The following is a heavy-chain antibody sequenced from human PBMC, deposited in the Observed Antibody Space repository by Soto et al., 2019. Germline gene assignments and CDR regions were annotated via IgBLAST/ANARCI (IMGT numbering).Heavy chain of an antibody. D-gene: IGHD2-8*02. CDR1: GCTVSSYW. CDR2: INSDGSST. J-gene: IGHJ4*02. V-gene: IGHV3-74*01. CDR3: VRQSLVVEADTREDY. Sequence: EVQLVEYGGGLVQPGGSLRLSCAASGCTVSSYWMQWVRQAPGKGLVCVSRINSDGSSTSYADSVNGRFTISRDTSKDTLYLQMNSPRAEDTAGYDCVRQSLVVEADTREDYWGQRTPVTFS.